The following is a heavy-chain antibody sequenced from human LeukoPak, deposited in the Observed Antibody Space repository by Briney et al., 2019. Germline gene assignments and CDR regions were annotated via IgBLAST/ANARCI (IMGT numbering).Heavy chain of an antibody. V-gene: IGHV3-7*01. CDR2: IKQDGSEK. CDR1: GFTFSSYW. Sequence: QPGGSLRLSCAASGFTFSSYWMSWVRQAPGKGLEWVANIKQDGSEKYYVDSVKGRFTISRDNAKNSLYLQMNSLRAEDTAVYYCARMGDILTGDCYYMDVWGKGTTVTVSS. CDR3: ARMGDILTGDCYYMDV. D-gene: IGHD3-9*01. J-gene: IGHJ6*03.